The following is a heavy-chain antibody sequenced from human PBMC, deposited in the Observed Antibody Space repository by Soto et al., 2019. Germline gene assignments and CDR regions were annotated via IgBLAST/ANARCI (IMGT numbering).Heavy chain of an antibody. CDR1: GFTFSSYA. J-gene: IGHJ3*02. CDR2: ISGSGGST. CDR3: AKGPYSSSWPLMSSLDI. D-gene: IGHD6-13*01. V-gene: IGHV3-23*01. Sequence: GGSLRLSCAASGFTFSSYAMSWVRQAPGKGLEWVSAISGSGGSTYYADSVKGRFTISRDNSKNTLYLQMNSLRAEDTAVYYCAKGPYSSSWPLMSSLDIWDPGPMVTVS.